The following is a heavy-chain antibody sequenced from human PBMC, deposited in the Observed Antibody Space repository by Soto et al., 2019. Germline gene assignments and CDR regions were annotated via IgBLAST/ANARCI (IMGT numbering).Heavy chain of an antibody. V-gene: IGHV4-59*01. Sequence: QVQLQESGPGLVKPSDTLSLTCTVSGVSISTYYWTWIRQPPGKGLEWIGQVFYSGNTNYNPSLKSRVTSSVDASRNQFSLRLSSVTAADTAMYYCASRDYNDAFDIWGQGTLVTVSS. CDR1: GVSISTYY. D-gene: IGHD4-4*01. CDR2: VFYSGNT. J-gene: IGHJ3*02. CDR3: ASRDYNDAFDI.